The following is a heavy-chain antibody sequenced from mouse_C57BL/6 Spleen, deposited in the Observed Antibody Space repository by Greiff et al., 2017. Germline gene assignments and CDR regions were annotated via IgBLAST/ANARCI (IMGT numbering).Heavy chain of an antibody. CDR2: IDPSDSYT. J-gene: IGHJ2*01. CDR3: ARGYGNYGGWDY. Sequence: QVQLQQPGAELVMPGASVKLSCKASGYTFTSYWMHWVKQRPGQGLEWIGEIDPSDSYTNYNQKFKGKSTLTVDKSSSTAYMQLSSLTSEDSAVYYCARGYGNYGGWDYWGQGTTLTVSS. CDR1: GYTFTSYW. V-gene: IGHV1-69*01. D-gene: IGHD2-1*01.